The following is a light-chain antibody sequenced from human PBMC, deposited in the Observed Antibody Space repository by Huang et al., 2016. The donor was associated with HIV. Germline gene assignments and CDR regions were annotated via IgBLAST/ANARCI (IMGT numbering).Light chain of an antibody. CDR1: HDINNF. V-gene: IGKV1-8*01. CDR2: AAS. CDR3: QQYYSYRT. Sequence: AIRMTQSPSSLAAPTGDRVNITCRASHDINNFLACYQQKPGKAPNLLVYAASILETGVPSRFSGSGSGTEVNLAISCLQSEDFATYYCQQYYSYRTCGQGTQVEIK. J-gene: IGKJ1*01.